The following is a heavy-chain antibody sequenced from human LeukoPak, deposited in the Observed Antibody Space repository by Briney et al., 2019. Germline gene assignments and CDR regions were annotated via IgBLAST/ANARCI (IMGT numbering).Heavy chain of an antibody. Sequence: PSETLSLTCTVSGGSLSSYYWSWVPQPQRKGLEWNVYIYYSESTNYTPSPKRRDTISVDTSKNQFSLKLSSVTAADTAVYYCASHTYYYGSGLTFDYWGQGTLVTVSS. CDR2: IYYSEST. V-gene: IGHV4-59*08. CDR3: ASHTYYYGSGLTFDY. CDR1: GGSLSSYY. D-gene: IGHD3-10*01. J-gene: IGHJ4*02.